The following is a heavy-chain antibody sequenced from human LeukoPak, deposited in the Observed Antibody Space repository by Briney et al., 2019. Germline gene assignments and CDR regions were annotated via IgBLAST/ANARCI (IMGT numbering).Heavy chain of an antibody. CDR1: GYTFTFYY. V-gene: IGHV1-2*02. D-gene: IGHD2-2*02. J-gene: IGHJ6*02. CDR3: SATDIVVVPASINYYYGMDV. Sequence: ASVKVSCKASGYTFTFYYMHWVRQAPGQGLEWMGWINPNSGGTNYAQKFQGRVTMTRDTSISTAYMELSRLRSDHTAVYYFSATDIVVVPASINYYYGMDVWGQGTTVTVSS. CDR2: INPNSGGT.